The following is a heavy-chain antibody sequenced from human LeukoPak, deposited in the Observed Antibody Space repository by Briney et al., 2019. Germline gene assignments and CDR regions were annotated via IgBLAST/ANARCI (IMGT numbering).Heavy chain of an antibody. V-gene: IGHV3-23*01. J-gene: IGHJ4*02. CDR3: AVYSSSWYAFDY. CDR1: GFTFSSYA. D-gene: IGHD6-13*01. CDR2: ISGSGGSA. Sequence: GGSLRLSCAASGFTFSSYAMSWVRQAPGKGLEWVSAISGSGGSAYYADSVKGRFTISRDNSKNTLYLQMNSLRAEDTAVYYCAVYSSSWYAFDYWGQGTLVTVSS.